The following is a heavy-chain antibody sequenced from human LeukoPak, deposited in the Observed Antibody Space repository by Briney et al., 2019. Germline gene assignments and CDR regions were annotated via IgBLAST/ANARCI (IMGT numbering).Heavy chain of an antibody. V-gene: IGHV3-30*18. Sequence: GGSLRLSCAASGFTFSGFGMHWVRQAPGKGLEWVAVVSYDGNNQHYADSVQGRFTISRDNSKNTLSLQMNSLRAEDTAVYYCAKELKQKPPAAGYFHYGLDVWGQGNTVPVSS. CDR2: VSYDGNNQ. CDR3: AKELKQKPPAAGYFHYGLDV. D-gene: IGHD2/OR15-2a*01. CDR1: GFTFSGFG. J-gene: IGHJ6*02.